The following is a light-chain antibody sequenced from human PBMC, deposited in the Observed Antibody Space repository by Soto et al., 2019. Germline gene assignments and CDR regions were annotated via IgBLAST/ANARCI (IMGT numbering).Light chain of an antibody. CDR2: DAS. J-gene: IGKJ4*01. Sequence: IGLTQFPDTLSLSPGERAPLSCRASQTIDNTLAWYQRKPGQAPRLLIYDASTRATGVPARFSGSGSGTDFTLTISSLQSEDFAVYYCQQFSSYPLTFGGGTKVDIK. CDR1: QTIDNT. CDR3: QQFSSYPLT. V-gene: IGKV3-15*01.